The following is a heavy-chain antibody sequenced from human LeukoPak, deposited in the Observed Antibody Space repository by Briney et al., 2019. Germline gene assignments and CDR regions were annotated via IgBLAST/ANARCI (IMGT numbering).Heavy chain of an antibody. Sequence: SETLSLTCTVSGGSISSSSYYWGWIRQPPGKGLEWIGSIYYSGSTYYNPSLKSRVTISVDTSKNQFSLKLSSVTAADTAVYYCARDALEEGSSWYRGWFDPWGQGTLVTVSS. D-gene: IGHD6-13*01. CDR2: IYYSGST. V-gene: IGHV4-39*07. CDR1: GGSISSSSYY. CDR3: ARDALEEGSSWYRGWFDP. J-gene: IGHJ5*02.